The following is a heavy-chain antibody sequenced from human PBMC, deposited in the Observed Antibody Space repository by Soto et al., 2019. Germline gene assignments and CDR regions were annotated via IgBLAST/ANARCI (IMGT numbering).Heavy chain of an antibody. CDR2: IYWDEYK. J-gene: IGHJ4*02. CDR1: GFSLTATGVG. D-gene: IGHD2-15*01. V-gene: IGHV2-5*02. Sequence: QITLKESGPTLVKPTQTLRLTCTFSGFSLTATGVGLNWIRQPPGKALEWLGGIYWDEYKRYSPSLKSRLTITKDTSRNQVFLTLTDMDPVDTGTYFCAHSDCSGGSCSQYYFDFWGQGSLVTVSS. CDR3: AHSDCSGGSCSQYYFDF.